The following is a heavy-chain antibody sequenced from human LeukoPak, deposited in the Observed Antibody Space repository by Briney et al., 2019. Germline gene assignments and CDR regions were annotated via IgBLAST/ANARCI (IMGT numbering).Heavy chain of an antibody. J-gene: IGHJ4*02. CDR2: IYPGDSDT. Sequence: GESLKISCKGSGYSFTNYWIGWVRQMSGKGLEWMGIIYPGDSDTTYSPSFQGQVTISADKSISAAYLQWSGLKASDTAMYYCARHDPHGLYYFDYWGQGTLVAVSS. CDR3: ARHDPHGLYYFDY. CDR1: GYSFTNYW. D-gene: IGHD3-22*01. V-gene: IGHV5-51*01.